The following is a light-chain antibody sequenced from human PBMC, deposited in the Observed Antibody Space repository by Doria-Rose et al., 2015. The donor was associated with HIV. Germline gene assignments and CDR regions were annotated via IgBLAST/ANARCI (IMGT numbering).Light chain of an antibody. CDR1: QSISSW. CDR3: QQYNSYLS. Sequence: DIRMTQSPSTLSASVGDRVTITCRASQSISSWLAWYQQKPGKAPNLLIYKASSLESGVPSRFSGSGSGTEFTLTISSLQPDDFATYYCQQYNSYLSFGQGTKLEI. J-gene: IGKJ2*01. CDR2: KAS. V-gene: IGKV1-5*03.